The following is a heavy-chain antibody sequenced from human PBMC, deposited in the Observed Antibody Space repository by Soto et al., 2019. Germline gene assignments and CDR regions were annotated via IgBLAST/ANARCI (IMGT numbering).Heavy chain of an antibody. CDR3: ASGFYDSRGYSEAFDI. Sequence: PSETLSLTCAVYAGSFSHYYWNWIRQSPGKGLEWIGKIKHSGSSNYNPSLRSRVSISVDMSKNQFSLRLSSVTAADTAVYYCASGFYDSRGYSEAFDIWGQGTKVTVSS. V-gene: IGHV4-34*01. CDR2: IKHSGSS. CDR1: AGSFSHYY. J-gene: IGHJ3*02. D-gene: IGHD3-22*01.